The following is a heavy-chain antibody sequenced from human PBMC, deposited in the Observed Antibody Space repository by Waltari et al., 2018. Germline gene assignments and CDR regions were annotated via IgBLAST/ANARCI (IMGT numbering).Heavy chain of an antibody. CDR2: IYSGGST. D-gene: IGHD3-10*01. CDR3: AGQRGVRHY. V-gene: IGHV3-66*04. Sequence: EEQLVESGGGLVQPGDSLRLSCAVSGFTFSSYWMNWVRQAPGKGLEWVSVIYSGGSTYYADSVKGRFTISRDNSKNTLYLQMNSLRAEDTAVYYCAGQRGVRHYWGQGTLVTVSS. J-gene: IGHJ4*02. CDR1: GFTFSSYW.